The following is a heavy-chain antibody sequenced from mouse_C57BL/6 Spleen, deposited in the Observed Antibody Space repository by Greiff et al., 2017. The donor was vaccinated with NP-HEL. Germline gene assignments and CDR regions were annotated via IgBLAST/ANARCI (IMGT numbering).Heavy chain of an antibody. CDR3: ARERLGMVTTSY. Sequence: QVQLQQPGAELVKPGASVKMSCKASGYTFPSYWITWVKQRPGQGLEWIGDIYPGSGSTNYNEKFKSKATLTVDTSSSTAYMQLSSLTSEDSAVYYCARERLGMVTTSYWGQGTLVTVSA. CDR1: GYTFPSYW. CDR2: IYPGSGST. V-gene: IGHV1-55*01. J-gene: IGHJ3*01. D-gene: IGHD2-2*01.